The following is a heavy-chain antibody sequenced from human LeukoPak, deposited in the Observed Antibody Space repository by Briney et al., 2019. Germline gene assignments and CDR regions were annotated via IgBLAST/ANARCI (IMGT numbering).Heavy chain of an antibody. Sequence: PGGSLRLSCAASGFTFSSYGMHWVRQAPGKGLEWVAVISYDGSNKYYADSVKGRFTISRDNSKNTLYLQMNSLRAEDTAVYYCARERLGYQLLLRGYFDYWGQGTLVTVSS. CDR2: ISYDGSNK. CDR3: ARERLGYQLLLRGYFDY. CDR1: GFTFSSYG. V-gene: IGHV3-30*19. D-gene: IGHD2-2*01. J-gene: IGHJ4*02.